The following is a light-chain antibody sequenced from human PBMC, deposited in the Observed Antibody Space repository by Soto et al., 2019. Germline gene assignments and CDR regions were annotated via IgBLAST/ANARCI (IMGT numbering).Light chain of an antibody. Sequence: QSVLTQPPSASGTPGQRVTISCSGGSSNIGTNTVNWYQHLPGTTPKLLIFADVQRPSGVPDRFSGSKSGTSASLAISGIQSEDEADYYCGAWDDSLAGYVFGTGTKLTVL. CDR2: ADV. V-gene: IGLV1-44*01. J-gene: IGLJ1*01. CDR3: GAWDDSLAGYV. CDR1: SSNIGTNT.